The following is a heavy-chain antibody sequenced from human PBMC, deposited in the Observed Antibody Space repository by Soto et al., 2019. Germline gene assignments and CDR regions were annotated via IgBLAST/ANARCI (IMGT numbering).Heavy chain of an antibody. CDR1: GFTVSSNY. V-gene: IGHV3-53*01. CDR3: ARDSSSQYGSGSYYRTYYYYGMDV. Sequence: GGSLRLSCAASGFTVSSNYMSWVRQAPGKGLEWVSVIYSGGSTYYADSVKGRFTISRDNSKNTLYLQMNSLRAEDTAVYYCARDSSSQYGSGSYYRTYYYYGMDVWGQGTTVTV. D-gene: IGHD3-10*01. J-gene: IGHJ6*02. CDR2: IYSGGST.